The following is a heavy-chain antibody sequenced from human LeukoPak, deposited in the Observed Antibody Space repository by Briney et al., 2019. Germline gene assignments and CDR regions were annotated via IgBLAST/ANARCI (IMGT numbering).Heavy chain of an antibody. CDR3: AKGTSGSYHEFDY. Sequence: GGSLRLSCTASGFKFDDYGMTWVRQAPGKGLEWVSGISWNSGSIGYADSVKGRFTISRDNAKNSLYLQMNSLRAEDMALYYCAKGTSGSYHEFDYWGQGTLVTVSS. V-gene: IGHV3-9*03. J-gene: IGHJ4*02. CDR2: ISWNSGSI. D-gene: IGHD1-26*01. CDR1: GFKFDDYG.